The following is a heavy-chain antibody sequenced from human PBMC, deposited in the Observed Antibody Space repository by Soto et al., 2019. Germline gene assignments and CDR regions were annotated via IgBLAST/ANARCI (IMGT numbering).Heavy chain of an antibody. CDR2: IYSGDSTNNA. CDR1: GFTVSSNY. Sequence: GGSLRLSCAASGFTVSSNYMSWVRQAPGKGLEWVSVIYSGDSTNNAYYADSVNGRFTISRDNSKNTLYLQMNRLRAEDTAVYYCARATYYYDSSGHSFDYWGQGA. D-gene: IGHD3-22*01. CDR3: ARATYYYDSSGHSFDY. J-gene: IGHJ4*02. V-gene: IGHV3-66*01.